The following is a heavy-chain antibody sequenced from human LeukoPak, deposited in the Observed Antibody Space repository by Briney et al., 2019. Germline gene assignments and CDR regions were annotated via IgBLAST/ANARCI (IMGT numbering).Heavy chain of an antibody. D-gene: IGHD3-10*01. Sequence: SETLSLTCTVSGGPVSVSHWGSGVRQPPGQDLGWIGELQHGGGSNYNPCLKSRVTMSVDKSQNPFSLRLSSVTAADTAVYYCARGISRSGSGREGISDIWGQGTMVTVSS. CDR1: GGPVSVSHW. V-gene: IGHV4-4*02. J-gene: IGHJ3*02. CDR2: LQHGGGS. CDR3: ARGISRSGSGREGISDI.